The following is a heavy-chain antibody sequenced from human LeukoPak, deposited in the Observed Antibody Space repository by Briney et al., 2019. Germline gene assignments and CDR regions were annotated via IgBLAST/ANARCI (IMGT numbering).Heavy chain of an antibody. CDR3: AKDQADYFDGSGSYFDH. CDR2: ISYDGSNK. J-gene: IGHJ4*02. V-gene: IGHV3-30*18. D-gene: IGHD3-22*01. Sequence: GGSLRLSCAASGFTFSSYGMHWVRQAPGKGLEWVAVISYDGSNKYYADSVKGRFTISRDNSKNILYLQMSNLRAEDTAIYYCAKDQADYFDGSGSYFDHWGQGTLVTVSS. CDR1: GFTFSSYG.